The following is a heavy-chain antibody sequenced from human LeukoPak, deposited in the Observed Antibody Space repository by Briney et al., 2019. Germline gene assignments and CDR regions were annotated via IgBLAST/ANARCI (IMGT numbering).Heavy chain of an antibody. J-gene: IGHJ4*02. CDR2: IYYSGST. D-gene: IGHD1-26*01. CDR1: GGSISSGGYY. CDR3: VRRMVGAIRPFDY. V-gene: IGHV4-31*03. Sequence: SETLSLTCTVSGGSISSGGYYWSWIRQHPGKGLEWIGYIYYSGSTYYNPSLKSRVTISVDTSKNQFSLKLSSVTAADTAVYYCVRRMVGAIRPFDYWGQGTLVTVSS.